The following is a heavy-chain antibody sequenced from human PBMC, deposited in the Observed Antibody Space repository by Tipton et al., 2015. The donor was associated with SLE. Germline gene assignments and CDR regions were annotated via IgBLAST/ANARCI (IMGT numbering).Heavy chain of an antibody. CDR1: GGSFSVYY. CDR2: IYASGST. J-gene: IGHJ4*02. D-gene: IGHD5-12*01. CDR3: ARAYGGYGGGGFDY. V-gene: IGHV4-59*10. Sequence: TLSLTCAVYGGSFSVYYWTWIRQPPGKGLEWIGRIYASGSTQYNPSLKSRVSISVDTSKNQFSLKLNSVSAADTAVYYCARAYGGYGGGGFDYWGQGTLVTVSS.